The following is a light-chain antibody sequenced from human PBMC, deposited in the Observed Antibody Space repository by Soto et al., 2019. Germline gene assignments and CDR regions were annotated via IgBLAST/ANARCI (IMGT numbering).Light chain of an antibody. Sequence: EIVLTQSPATLSLSPGERATLSCRASQSVSSYLAWYQQKPGQAPRLLIYDASNSATGIPARFSGSGSGTVFTLTISSLEPEDFAVDYCQQRSNWRLTFGGGTKVEIK. CDR3: QQRSNWRLT. V-gene: IGKV3-11*01. CDR1: QSVSSY. J-gene: IGKJ4*01. CDR2: DAS.